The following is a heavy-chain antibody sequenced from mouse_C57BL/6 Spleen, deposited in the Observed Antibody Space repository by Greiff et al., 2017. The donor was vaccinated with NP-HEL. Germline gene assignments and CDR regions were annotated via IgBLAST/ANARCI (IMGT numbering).Heavy chain of an antibody. CDR3: ARDPGYDYDVAYFDY. Sequence: EVQLVESGGGLVKPGGSLKLSCAASGFTFSSYAMSWVRQTPEKRLEWVATISDGGSYTYYPDNVKGRFTISRDNAKNNLYLQMSHLKSEDTAMYYCARDPGYDYDVAYFDYWGQGTTLTVSS. CDR2: ISDGGSYT. CDR1: GFTFSSYA. V-gene: IGHV5-4*01. D-gene: IGHD2-4*01. J-gene: IGHJ2*01.